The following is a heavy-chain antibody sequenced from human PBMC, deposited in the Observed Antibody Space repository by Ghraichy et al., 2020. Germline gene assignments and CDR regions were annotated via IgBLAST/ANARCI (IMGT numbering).Heavy chain of an antibody. Sequence: ASVKVSCKASGYTFTGYYMHWVRQAPGQGLEWMGWINPNSGGTNYAQKFQGRVTMTRDTSISTAYMELSRLRSDDTAVYYCARDRYYDFWSGYYIGNYYYGMDVWGQGTTVTVSS. J-gene: IGHJ6*02. D-gene: IGHD3-3*01. CDR3: ARDRYYDFWSGYYIGNYYYGMDV. CDR1: GYTFTGYY. V-gene: IGHV1-2*02. CDR2: INPNSGGT.